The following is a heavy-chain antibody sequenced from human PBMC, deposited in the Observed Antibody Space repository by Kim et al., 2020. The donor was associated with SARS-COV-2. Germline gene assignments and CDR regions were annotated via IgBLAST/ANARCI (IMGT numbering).Heavy chain of an antibody. CDR2: IYHSGST. V-gene: IGHV4-38-2*02. Sequence: SETLSLTCTVSGYSISSGYYWGWIRQPPGKGLEWIGSIYHSGSTYYNPSLKSRVTISIDTSENQFSLKLSSVTAADTAVYYCARDLRAVAGTTDYWGQGTLVTVSS. J-gene: IGHJ4*02. D-gene: IGHD6-19*01. CDR1: GYSISSGYY. CDR3: ARDLRAVAGTTDY.